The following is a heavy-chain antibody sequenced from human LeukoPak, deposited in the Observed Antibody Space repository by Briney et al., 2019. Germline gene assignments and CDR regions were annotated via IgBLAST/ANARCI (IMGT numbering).Heavy chain of an antibody. V-gene: IGHV1-18*01. D-gene: IGHD3-3*01. Sequence: EASVKVSCKASGYTFTSYGISWVRQAPGQGLEWMGWISAYNGNTNYAQKLQGRVTMTTDTSTSTAYMELRSLRSDDTAVYYCARRITIFGVVTDYYYYYGMDVWGQGTTVTVSS. CDR1: GYTFTSYG. CDR2: ISAYNGNT. J-gene: IGHJ6*02. CDR3: ARRITIFGVVTDYYYYYGMDV.